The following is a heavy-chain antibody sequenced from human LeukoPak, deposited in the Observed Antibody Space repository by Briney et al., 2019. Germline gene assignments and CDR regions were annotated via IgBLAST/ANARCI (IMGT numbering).Heavy chain of an antibody. V-gene: IGHV3-23*01. CDR1: GFTVSSYG. CDR3: AKARIAAAGTGAFDV. CDR2: FSATDGST. Sequence: KAGGSLRLSCAASGFTVSSYGMTWVRQAPGKGLEWVSAFSATDGSTQYAESVKGRFTISRDNSKSSLYLQMNSLRDEDTAVYYCAKARIAAAGTGAFDVWGQGTMVTVSS. D-gene: IGHD6-13*01. J-gene: IGHJ3*01.